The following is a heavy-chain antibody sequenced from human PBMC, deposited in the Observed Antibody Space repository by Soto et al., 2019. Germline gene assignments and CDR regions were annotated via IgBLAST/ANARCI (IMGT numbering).Heavy chain of an antibody. V-gene: IGHV3-74*01. CDR1: GFSFSTYR. CDR3: VRKAGASYMPAEYFQH. D-gene: IGHD2-2*01. Sequence: VQLVESGGGLVQPGGSLRLSCAASGFSFSTYRMHWVRQSPGKGLVWVSRIDHDGRSTSYADSVKGRFTISRDTAKNTMYLQMNSLTVEDTGVYYCVRKAGASYMPAEYFQHWGQGTLVTVSS. CDR2: IDHDGRST. J-gene: IGHJ1*01.